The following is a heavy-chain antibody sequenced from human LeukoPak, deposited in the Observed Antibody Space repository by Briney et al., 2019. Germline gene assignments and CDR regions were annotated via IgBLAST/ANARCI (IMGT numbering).Heavy chain of an antibody. V-gene: IGHV4-34*01. Sequence: SETLSLTCAVYGGSFSGYYWSWIRQPPGKGLEWIGEINHSGSTNYNPSLKSRVTISVDTSENQFSLKLSSVTAADTAVYYCARGLTSSGYYPWGQGTTVTVSS. CDR1: GGSFSGYY. CDR2: INHSGST. D-gene: IGHD3-22*01. CDR3: ARGLTSSGYYP. J-gene: IGHJ6*02.